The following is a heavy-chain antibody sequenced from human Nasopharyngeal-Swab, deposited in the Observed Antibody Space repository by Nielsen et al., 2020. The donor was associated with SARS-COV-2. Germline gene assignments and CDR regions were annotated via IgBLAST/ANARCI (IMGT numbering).Heavy chain of an antibody. Sequence: SETLSLTCAISGDSVSNDRAAWSWIRQSPSRGLEWLGRTWYRSKWNYDYATSLSGRLTVSPDTAKNQFSLHPNSVTPDDTAVYYCARIQQQLPGIVWGQGTMVIVSS. J-gene: IGHJ3*01. CDR1: GDSVSNDRAA. D-gene: IGHD6-13*01. CDR2: TWYRSKWNY. V-gene: IGHV6-1*01. CDR3: ARIQQQLPGIV.